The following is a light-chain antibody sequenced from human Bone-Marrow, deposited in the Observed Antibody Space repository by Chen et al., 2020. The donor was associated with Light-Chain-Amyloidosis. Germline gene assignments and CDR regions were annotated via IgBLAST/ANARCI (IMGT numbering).Light chain of an antibody. Sequence: SYVLTQPPSVSVAPGQPARIICGGNNVGSKSVHRYQQKPGQAPVLVVYDDSDRPSGIPERFSGSNSGNTATLTISRVEVGDEADYDCQVWETSSDHVIFGGGTKLTVL. J-gene: IGLJ2*01. CDR2: DDS. V-gene: IGLV3-21*02. CDR3: QVWETSSDHVI. CDR1: NVGSKS.